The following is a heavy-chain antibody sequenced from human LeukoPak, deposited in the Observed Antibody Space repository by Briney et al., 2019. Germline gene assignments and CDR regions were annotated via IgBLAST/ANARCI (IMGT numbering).Heavy chain of an antibody. Sequence: GGSLRLSCTASGFSFNRYSMNWVRQAPGKGLEWVANIKQDGSEKYYVDSVKGRFTISRDNAKNSLYLQMNSLRAEDTAVYYCARDSFSSSWYALIGFDYWGQGTLVTVSS. V-gene: IGHV3-7*01. D-gene: IGHD6-13*01. CDR1: GFSFNRYS. CDR3: ARDSFSSSWYALIGFDY. CDR2: IKQDGSEK. J-gene: IGHJ4*02.